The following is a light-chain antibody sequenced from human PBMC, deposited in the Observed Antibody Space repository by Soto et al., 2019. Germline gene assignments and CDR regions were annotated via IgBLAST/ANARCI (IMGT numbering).Light chain of an antibody. CDR3: TSYAGSNHGV. J-gene: IGLJ3*02. Sequence: QSALTQPPSASGSPGQSVTISCTGTSSDVGAYNYVSWYQQYPGKSPKLLIYEVSKRPSGVPYRFSGSKSGKTASLTVSWLQCEEESDYHCTSYAGSNHGVSAGGTKVPVL. CDR1: SSDVGAYNY. V-gene: IGLV2-8*01. CDR2: EVS.